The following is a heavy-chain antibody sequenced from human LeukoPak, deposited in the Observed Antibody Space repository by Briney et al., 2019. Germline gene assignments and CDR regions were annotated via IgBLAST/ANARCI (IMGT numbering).Heavy chain of an antibody. Sequence: GGSLRLSCAASGFTFSSYAMSWVRQAPGKGLEWVSAISGSGGSTYYADSEKGRFTISRDNSKNTLYLQMNSLRAEDTAVYYCASCPSGWYWYNYWGQGTLVTVSS. CDR3: ASCPSGWYWYNY. D-gene: IGHD6-19*01. V-gene: IGHV3-23*01. CDR2: ISGSGGST. CDR1: GFTFSSYA. J-gene: IGHJ4*02.